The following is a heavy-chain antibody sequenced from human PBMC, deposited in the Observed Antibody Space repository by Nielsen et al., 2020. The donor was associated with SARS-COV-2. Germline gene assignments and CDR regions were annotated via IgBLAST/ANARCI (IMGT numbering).Heavy chain of an antibody. CDR3: AKGPWYSSSWPIDY. D-gene: IGHD6-13*01. CDR1: GFTFSSYG. CDR2: ISYDGSNK. V-gene: IGHV3-30*18. Sequence: GSLRLSCAASGFTFSSYGMHWVRQAPGKGLEWVAVISYDGSNKYYADSVKGRFTISRDNSKNTLYLQMNSLRAEDTAVYYCAKGPWYSSSWPIDYWGQGTLVTVSS. J-gene: IGHJ4*02.